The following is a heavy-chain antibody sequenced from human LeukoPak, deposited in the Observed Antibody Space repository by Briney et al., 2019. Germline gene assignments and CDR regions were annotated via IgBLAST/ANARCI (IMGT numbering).Heavy chain of an antibody. D-gene: IGHD3-9*01. CDR2: INHSGST. V-gene: IGHV4-34*01. Sequence: SETLSLTCAVYGGSFSGYYWSWIRQPPGKGLEWIGEINHSGSTNYNPSLKSRVTISVDTSKNQFSLKLSSVTAADTAVYYCARVLRYFDPYDYYYGMDVWGQGTLVTVSS. CDR1: GGSFSGYY. J-gene: IGHJ6*02. CDR3: ARVLRYFDPYDYYYGMDV.